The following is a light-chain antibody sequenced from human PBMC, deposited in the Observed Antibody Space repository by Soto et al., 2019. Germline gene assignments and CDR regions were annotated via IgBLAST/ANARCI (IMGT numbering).Light chain of an antibody. CDR2: WAS. V-gene: IGKV4-1*01. CDR3: QQYYNTPLT. J-gene: IGKJ4*01. CDR1: HIFLYDPNNKKY. Sequence: DIVMTQSPDSLSVSLCERAAINCKCSHIFLYDPNNKKYLVWYRQKPGQPPKLLIYWASTRESGVPDRFSGSGSGTDFTLTISSLQAEDVAVYYCQQYYNTPLTFGGGTKVDI.